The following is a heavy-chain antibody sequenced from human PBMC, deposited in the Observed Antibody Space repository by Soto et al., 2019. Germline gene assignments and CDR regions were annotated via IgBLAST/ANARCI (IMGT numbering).Heavy chain of an antibody. Sequence: ASVKVSCKASGYTFTSCGISWVRQAPGQGLEWMGWISAYNGNTNYAQKLQGRVTMTTDTSTSTAYMELRSLRSDDTAVYYCARTITTTMIVVVITGPLDYWGQGTLVTVSS. CDR1: GYTFTSCG. J-gene: IGHJ4*02. CDR2: ISAYNGNT. CDR3: ARTITTTMIVVVITGPLDY. D-gene: IGHD3-22*01. V-gene: IGHV1-18*01.